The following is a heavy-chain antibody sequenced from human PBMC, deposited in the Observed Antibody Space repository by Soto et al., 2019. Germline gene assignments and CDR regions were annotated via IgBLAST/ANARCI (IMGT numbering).Heavy chain of an antibody. D-gene: IGHD6-19*01. CDR3: ARRLSIAVAGKGYGY. CDR1: GYTFTSYD. Sequence: QVQLVQSGAEVKKPGASVKVSCKASGYTFTSYDINWVRQATGQGVEWMGWMNPNSGNTGSAQKFQGRVTMTSNTSISTAYMEPSSLRSQETAVYYCARRLSIAVAGKGYGYWGQGTLVTVSS. J-gene: IGHJ4*02. V-gene: IGHV1-8*01. CDR2: MNPNSGNT.